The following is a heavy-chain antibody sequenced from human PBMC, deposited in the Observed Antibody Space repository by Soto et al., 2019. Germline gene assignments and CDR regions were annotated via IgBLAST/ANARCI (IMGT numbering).Heavy chain of an antibody. J-gene: IGHJ4*02. CDR2: IKEDGSEK. V-gene: IGHV3-7*01. CDR1: GFTFSRHW. CDR3: ARDTYGDYGQVLEY. Sequence: EVQLVESGGALVQPGGSLRLSCAASGFTFSRHWVTWVRQAPGKGLEWVANIKEDGSEKYYVDSVKGRFTISRDNAKNSVYLQMNILRAEDTAVYYCARDTYGDYGQVLEYLGKGTLVAGSS. D-gene: IGHD4-17*01.